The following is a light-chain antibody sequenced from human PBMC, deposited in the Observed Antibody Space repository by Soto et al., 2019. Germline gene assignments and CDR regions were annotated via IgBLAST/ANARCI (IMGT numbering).Light chain of an antibody. J-gene: IGLJ2*01. CDR2: QDS. V-gene: IGLV3-1*01. CDR3: QAWDSSTVV. CDR1: KLGDKY. Sequence: ALTQPPSVSVSPGQTASITCSGDKLGDKYACWYQQKPGQSPVLVIYQDSKRPSGIPERFSGSNSGNTATLTISGTQAMDEADYYCQAWDSSTVVFGGGTKLTVL.